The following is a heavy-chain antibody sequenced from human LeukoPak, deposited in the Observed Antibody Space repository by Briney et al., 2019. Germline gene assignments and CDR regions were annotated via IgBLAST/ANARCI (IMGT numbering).Heavy chain of an antibody. J-gene: IGHJ4*02. CDR2: INGYGSIT. Sequence: GGSLRLSCAASGFSLSSYWMHWVRQAPGKGLVWVSRINGYGSITNYADSVKGRFTISRDNAKNTLDLQMNSLRAEDTAVYYCARVETGYSSSFDYWGQGTLVTVSS. D-gene: IGHD5-12*01. V-gene: IGHV3-74*01. CDR1: GFSLSSYW. CDR3: ARVETGYSSSFDY.